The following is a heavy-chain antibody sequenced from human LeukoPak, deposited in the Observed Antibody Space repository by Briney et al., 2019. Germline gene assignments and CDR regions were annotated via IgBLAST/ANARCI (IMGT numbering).Heavy chain of an antibody. Sequence: GGSLRLSCAASGFLFSSYTMDWVRQAPGKGLEWVASITPTSNYIYHADSVEGRFTISRDNANNSLFLQMNSLRAEDTAVYFCARDRFFGTGAFEFRGQGTMVTVSS. CDR2: ITPTSNYI. CDR1: GFLFSSYT. V-gene: IGHV3-21*01. J-gene: IGHJ3*01. D-gene: IGHD3-10*01. CDR3: ARDRFFGTGAFEF.